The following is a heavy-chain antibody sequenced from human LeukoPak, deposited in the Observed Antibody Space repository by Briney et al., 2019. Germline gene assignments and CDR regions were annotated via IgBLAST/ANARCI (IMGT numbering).Heavy chain of an antibody. V-gene: IGHV1-8*02. CDR2: MNPNSGNT. CDR1: GYTFTGYY. CDR3: ARGPLGLRLGELSLYRHLDY. D-gene: IGHD3-16*02. J-gene: IGHJ4*02. Sequence: ASVKVSCKASGYTFTGYYMHWVRQATGQGLEWMGWMNPNSGNTGYAQKFQGRVTMTRNTSISTAYMELSSLRSEDTAVYYCARGPLGLRLGELSLYRHLDYWGQGTLVTVSS.